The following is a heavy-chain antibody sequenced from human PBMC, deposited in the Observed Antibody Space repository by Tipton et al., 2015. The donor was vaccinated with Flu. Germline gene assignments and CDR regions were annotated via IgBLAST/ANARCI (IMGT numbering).Heavy chain of an antibody. D-gene: IGHD2-8*01. J-gene: IGHJ2*01. CDR3: ARMRARDCTYGVCYLWYFDV. CDR1: GGSVSSGSYY. V-gene: IGHV4-61*02. Sequence: TLSLTCTVSGGSVSSGSYYWSWIRQPAGKGLEWIGRIFTSGSSNYNPSLKSRVTISVETSKNQFSLKLSSVTAADTAVYYCARMRARDCTYGVCYLWYFDVWGRGTLVTVSS. CDR2: IFTSGSS.